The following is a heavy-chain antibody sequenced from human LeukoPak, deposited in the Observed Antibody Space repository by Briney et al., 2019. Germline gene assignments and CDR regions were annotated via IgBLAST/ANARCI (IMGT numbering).Heavy chain of an antibody. J-gene: IGHJ4*02. CDR1: GASISSFY. D-gene: IGHD4-17*01. CDR3: AREGRSTTRAY. CDR2: IIASGTP. V-gene: IGHV4-4*07. Sequence: TSQTRSLTCTVSGASISSFYWTWIRQPAGKGLEWIGSIIASGTPNYNPSLNSRATMSLDTSNNQFSLELRSVTAAETAVYYCAREGRSTTRAYWGEGTLVSVSS.